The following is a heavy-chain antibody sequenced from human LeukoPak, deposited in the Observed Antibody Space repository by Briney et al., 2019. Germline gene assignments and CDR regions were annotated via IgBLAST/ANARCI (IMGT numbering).Heavy chain of an antibody. CDR2: MNPNSGNT. CDR3: ARVGTIRGGWFDP. CDR1: GYTFTSYD. D-gene: IGHD3-9*01. Sequence: SVTVSCMASGYTFTSYDINWVRQADGQGLEWMGWMNPNSGNTGYAQKFQGRVTMTRNTSISTAYMELSSLRSEDTAVYYCARVGTIRGGWFDPWGQGTLVTVSS. V-gene: IGHV1-8*01. J-gene: IGHJ5*02.